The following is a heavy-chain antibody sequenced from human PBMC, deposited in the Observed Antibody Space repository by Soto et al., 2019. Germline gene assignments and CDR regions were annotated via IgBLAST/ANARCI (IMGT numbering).Heavy chain of an antibody. CDR1: GFTFSIYA. CDR2: IIGGGNGT. D-gene: IGHD4-17*01. J-gene: IGHJ4*02. CDR3: AKGGPFEYGLDYFDY. V-gene: IGHV3-23*01. Sequence: GGSLRLSCAASGFTFSIYAMSWVRQAPGKGLEWVSSIIGGGNGTYYAASVKGRFSISRDKSKNMLYLQMNSLRAEDTAVYYCAKGGPFEYGLDYFDYWGQGTLVTVSS.